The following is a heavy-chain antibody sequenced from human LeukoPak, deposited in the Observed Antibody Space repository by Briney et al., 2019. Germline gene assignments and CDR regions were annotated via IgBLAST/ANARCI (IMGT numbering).Heavy chain of an antibody. J-gene: IGHJ4*02. CDR1: GFTFSSYW. CDR3: ARLDFWSGSDY. CDR2: INTDGSTT. D-gene: IGHD3-3*01. Sequence: TGGSLRLSCAASGFTFSSYWMHWVRQAPGKGLVWVSRINTDGSTTTYADSVKGRFTISRDNAKNTLYLQMNSLRAEDTAVYYCARLDFWSGSDYWGQGPLVTVSS. V-gene: IGHV3-74*01.